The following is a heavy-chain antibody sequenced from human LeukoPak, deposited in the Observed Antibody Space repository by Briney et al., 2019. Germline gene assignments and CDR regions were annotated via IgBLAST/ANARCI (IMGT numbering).Heavy chain of an antibody. D-gene: IGHD3-22*01. CDR2: ISGSGGST. Sequence: PGRSLRLSCAASGFTFSSYAMSWVRQAPGKGLEWVSAISGSGGSTYYADSVKGRFTISRDNSKNTLYLQMNSLRAEDTAVYYCAKAYRYYYDSSGYYYEDAFDIWGQGTMVTVSS. V-gene: IGHV3-23*01. J-gene: IGHJ3*02. CDR1: GFTFSSYA. CDR3: AKAYRYYYDSSGYYYEDAFDI.